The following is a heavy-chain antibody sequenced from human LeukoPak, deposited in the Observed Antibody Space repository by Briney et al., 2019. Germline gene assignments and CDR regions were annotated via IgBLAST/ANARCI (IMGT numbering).Heavy chain of an antibody. CDR1: GFTFSSYG. V-gene: IGHV3-33*06. Sequence: GGSLRLSCAASGFTFSSYGMQWVRQAPGKGLEWVAVIWYDGSNKYYADSVKGRFTISRDNSKNTLYLQMNSLRAEDTAVYYCAKVRDGYTRYYFDYWGQGTLVTVSS. D-gene: IGHD5-24*01. CDR2: IWYDGSNK. J-gene: IGHJ4*02. CDR3: AKVRDGYTRYYFDY.